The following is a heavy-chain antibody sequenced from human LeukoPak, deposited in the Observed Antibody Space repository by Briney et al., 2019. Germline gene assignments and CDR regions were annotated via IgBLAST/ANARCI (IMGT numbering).Heavy chain of an antibody. V-gene: IGHV5-51*01. CDR1: GYSFTSYW. J-gene: IGHJ6*03. Sequence: GESLKISCKGSGYSFTSYWIGWVRQMPGKGLEWMGIIYPGDSDTRYSPSFQGQVTISADKSISTAYLQWSSLKASDTAMYYCARQSSGYSSSWYGYYYYMDVWGKGTTVTVSS. CDR2: IYPGDSDT. D-gene: IGHD6-13*01. CDR3: ARQSSGYSSSWYGYYYYMDV.